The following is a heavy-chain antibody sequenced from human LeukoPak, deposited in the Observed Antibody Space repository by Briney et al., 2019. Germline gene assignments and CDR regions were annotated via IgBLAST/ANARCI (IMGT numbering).Heavy chain of an antibody. J-gene: IGHJ1*01. Sequence: GGSLRLYCAASGFTFSTYWMHWVRQAPGKGLVWVSRIKSDGSTNYADSVKGRFTISRDNAKNTVSLQMNSLRPEDTGVYYCARAPSEIGGYYPEYFRHWGQGTLVTVSS. D-gene: IGHD3-22*01. CDR2: IKSDGST. CDR3: ARAPSEIGGYYPEYFRH. CDR1: GFTFSTYW. V-gene: IGHV3-74*01.